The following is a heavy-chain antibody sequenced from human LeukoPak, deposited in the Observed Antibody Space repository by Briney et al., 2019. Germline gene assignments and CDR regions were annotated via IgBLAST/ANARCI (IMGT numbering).Heavy chain of an antibody. V-gene: IGHV3-23*01. Sequence: GGSLRLSCAASGFSFNSYGMHWVRQAPGTGLEGVSTISGSGGNKNYADSVKGRFTISRDNSKNALYLQMNSLRAEDTAVYYCARSRGGSYYFDSWGQGTLVTVSS. CDR3: ARSRGGSYYFDS. CDR2: ISGSGGNK. CDR1: GFSFNSYG. J-gene: IGHJ4*02. D-gene: IGHD6-13*01.